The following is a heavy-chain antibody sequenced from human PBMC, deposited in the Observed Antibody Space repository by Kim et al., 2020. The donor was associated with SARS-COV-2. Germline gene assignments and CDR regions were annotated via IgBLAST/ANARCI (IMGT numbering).Heavy chain of an antibody. D-gene: IGHD3-10*02. J-gene: IGHJ6*02. CDR2: IYPGDSET. V-gene: IGHV5-51*01. CDR3: ARQEDSTMTHYYFPMDV. CDR1: GYSFTSYW. Sequence: GESLKISCKASGYSFTSYWIVWVRQMPGKGLEWMGLIYPGDSETRYSPSFQGQVTISADKSISTAYLQWSSLKASDTGIYYCARQEDSTMTHYYFPMDVWGQGTTVTVSS.